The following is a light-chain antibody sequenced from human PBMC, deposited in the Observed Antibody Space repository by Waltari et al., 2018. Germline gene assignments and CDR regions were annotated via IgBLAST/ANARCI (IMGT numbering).Light chain of an antibody. CDR3: FSYADGRSLV. J-gene: IGLJ2*01. CDR2: EGT. CDR1: STDLGSSTL. V-gene: IGLV2-23*01. Sequence: QSALTQPASVSGSPGQSITISCTGSSTDLGSSTLVSWYQHHPDKAPKLLIYEGTERPAGSPHRFSGSKSGNTASLTISKLQAEDEADYYCFSYADGRSLVFGGGTKLTVL.